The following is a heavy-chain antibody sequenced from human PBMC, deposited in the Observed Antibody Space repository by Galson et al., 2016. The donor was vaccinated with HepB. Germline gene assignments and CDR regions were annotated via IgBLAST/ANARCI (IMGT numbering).Heavy chain of an antibody. D-gene: IGHD2-15*01. CDR2: IYTSGST. V-gene: IGHV4-4*07. J-gene: IGHJ4*02. CDR3: ARDYCSGGSCSPGKC. CDR1: GGSIRSYY. Sequence: SETLSLTCTVSGGSIRSYYWSWIRQPAGKGLEWIGRIYTSGSTNYNPSLKSRVTMSVDTSKNQFSLKLSSVTAADTAGYYCARDYCSGGSCSPGKCWGQGTLVTVSS.